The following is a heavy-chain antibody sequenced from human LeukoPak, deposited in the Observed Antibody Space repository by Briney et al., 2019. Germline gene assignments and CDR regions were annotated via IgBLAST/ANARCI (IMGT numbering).Heavy chain of an antibody. Sequence: ASVKVSCKASGYTFTSYYMHWVRQAPGQGLEWMGIINPSGGSTSYAQKFQGRVTMTRDMSTSTVYMELSSLRSEDTAVYYCARDGNSGYYYYYMDVWDKGTTVTVSS. J-gene: IGHJ6*03. CDR1: GYTFTSYY. V-gene: IGHV1-46*01. CDR3: ARDGNSGYYYYYMDV. CDR2: INPSGGST. D-gene: IGHD1-1*01.